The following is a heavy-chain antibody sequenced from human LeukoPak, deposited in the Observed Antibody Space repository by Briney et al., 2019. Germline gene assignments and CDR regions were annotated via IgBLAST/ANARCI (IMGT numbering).Heavy chain of an antibody. CDR2: ISYDGSNK. Sequence: GRSLRLSCAASGFTFSSYAMHWVRQAPGKGLEWVAVISYDGSNKYYADSVKGRFTISRDNSKNTLYLQMNSLRAEDTAVYYCARDQGSDYDFWSGPSYWGQGTLVTVSS. J-gene: IGHJ4*02. CDR1: GFTFSSYA. CDR3: ARDQGSDYDFWSGPSY. D-gene: IGHD3-3*01. V-gene: IGHV3-30-3*01.